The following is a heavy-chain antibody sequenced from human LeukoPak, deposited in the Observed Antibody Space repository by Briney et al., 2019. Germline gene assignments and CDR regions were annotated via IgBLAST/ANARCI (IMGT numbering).Heavy chain of an antibody. CDR2: IIPILGIA. CDR1: GGTFSSYA. V-gene: IGHV1-69*04. CDR3: ARAVVAAEEYFQH. Sequence: SVKVSCKASGGTFSSYAISWVRQAPGQGLEWMGRIIPILGIANYAQKFQGRVTITADKSTSTAYMELSSLRSEDTAVYCCARAVVAAEEYFQHWGQGTLVTVSS. J-gene: IGHJ1*01. D-gene: IGHD2-15*01.